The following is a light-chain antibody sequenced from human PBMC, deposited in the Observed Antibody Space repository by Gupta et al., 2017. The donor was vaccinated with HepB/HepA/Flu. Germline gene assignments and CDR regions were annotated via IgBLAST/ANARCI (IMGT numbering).Light chain of an antibody. J-gene: IGKJ2*01. Sequence: PATQSVSPGERATLSCRASQSVSSNLAWYQQKPGQAPRLLIYGASTRATGIPARFSGSGSGTEFTLTISSLQSEDFAVYYCQQYNNWPPYTFGQGTKLEIK. V-gene: IGKV3-15*01. CDR2: GAS. CDR1: QSVSSN. CDR3: QQYNNWPPYT.